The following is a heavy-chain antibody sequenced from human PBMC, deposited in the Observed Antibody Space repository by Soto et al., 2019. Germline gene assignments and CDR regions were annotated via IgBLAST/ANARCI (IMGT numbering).Heavy chain of an antibody. Sequence: GESLKISCKGSGYSFTTYWIGWVRQMPGKGLEWMGIIYPGDSDTRYSPSFQGQVTMSADKSITTAYLQWSSLKASDTAIYYCARHNGVLAFDIWGQGTMVTVSS. D-gene: IGHD2-8*01. CDR1: GYSFTTYW. J-gene: IGHJ3*02. CDR2: IYPGDSDT. V-gene: IGHV5-51*01. CDR3: ARHNGVLAFDI.